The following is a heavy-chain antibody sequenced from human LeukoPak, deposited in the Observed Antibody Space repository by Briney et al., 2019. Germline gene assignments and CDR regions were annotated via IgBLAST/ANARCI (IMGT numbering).Heavy chain of an antibody. Sequence: ASVKVSCKASGFTFTSSAVQWVRQARGQRLEWIGWIVVGSGNTNYAQKFQERVTITRDMSTSTAYMELSSLRSEDTAVYYCAANRNCSGGSCSPSNFDYWGQGTLVTVSS. D-gene: IGHD2-15*01. CDR1: GFTFTSSA. V-gene: IGHV1-58*01. CDR3: AANRNCSGGSCSPSNFDY. J-gene: IGHJ4*02. CDR2: IVVGSGNT.